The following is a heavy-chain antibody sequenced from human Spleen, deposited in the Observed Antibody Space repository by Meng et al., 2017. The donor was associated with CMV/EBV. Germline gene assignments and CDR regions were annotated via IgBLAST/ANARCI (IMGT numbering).Heavy chain of an antibody. CDR3: ARDRGWDAFDI. D-gene: IGHD2-15*01. J-gene: IGHJ3*02. CDR1: GFTFSSYA. CDR2: IYSGGSST. V-gene: IGHV3-23*03. Sequence: GESLKISCAASGFTFSSYAMSWVRQAPGKGLEWVSVIYSGGSSTYYADSVKGRFTISRDNSKNTLYLQMNSLRAEDTAVYYCARDRGWDAFDIWGQGTMVTVSS.